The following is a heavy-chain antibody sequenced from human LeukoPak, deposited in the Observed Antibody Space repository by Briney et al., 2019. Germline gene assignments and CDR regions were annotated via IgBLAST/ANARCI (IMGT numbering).Heavy chain of an antibody. CDR3: ARMSSGYEDY. CDR1: GCTFSTYA. D-gene: IGHD3-22*01. CDR2: ISTSGSTI. J-gene: IGHJ4*02. V-gene: IGHV3-23*01. Sequence: GGSLRLSCSGSGCTFSTYAMRWVRQAPGKGLEWVSAISTSGSTIYYADSVKGRFTISRDNSRNTVYLQMNSLRAEDTAVYYCARMSSGYEDYWGQGTLVTVSS.